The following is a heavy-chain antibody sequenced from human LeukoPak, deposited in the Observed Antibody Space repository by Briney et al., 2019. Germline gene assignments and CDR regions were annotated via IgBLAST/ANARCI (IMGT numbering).Heavy chain of an antibody. CDR1: GYTFTSYD. J-gene: IGHJ5*02. Sequence: ASVKVSCKASGYTFTSYDINWARHAPGQGLEWMGWVSGYNGNTNYAQKFEGRVAMTTDTSSSTAYMELRSLRSDDTAIYYCARGDWFDPWGQGTLVTVSS. V-gene: IGHV1-18*01. CDR2: VSGYNGNT. D-gene: IGHD2-21*01. CDR3: ARGDWFDP.